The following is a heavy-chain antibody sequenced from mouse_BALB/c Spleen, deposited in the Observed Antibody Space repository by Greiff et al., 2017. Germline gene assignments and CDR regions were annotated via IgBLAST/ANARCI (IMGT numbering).Heavy chain of an antibody. J-gene: IGHJ3*01. D-gene: IGHD2-4*01. V-gene: IGHV3-1*02. CDR1: GYSITSGYS. Sequence: DVQLQESGPDLVKPSQSLSLTCTVTGYSITSGYSWHWIRQFPGNKLEWMGYIHYSGSTNYNPSLKSRISITRDTSKNQFFLQLNSVTTEDTATYYCARGIYDYDGGPWFAYWGQGTLVTVSA. CDR2: IHYSGST. CDR3: ARGIYDYDGGPWFAY.